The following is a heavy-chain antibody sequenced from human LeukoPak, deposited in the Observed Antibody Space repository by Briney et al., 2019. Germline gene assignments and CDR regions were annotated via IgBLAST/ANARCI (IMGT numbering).Heavy chain of an antibody. CDR1: GGSISSSNW. CDR2: INHSGST. CDR3: ARGRDIVVVPAARIGFDY. Sequence: PSETLSLTCAVSGGSISSSNWWSWVRQPPGKGLEWIGEINHSGSTNYNPSLKSRVTISVDTSKNQFSLKLSSVTAADTAVYYCARGRDIVVVPAARIGFDYWGQGTLVTVSS. D-gene: IGHD2-2*01. V-gene: IGHV4-4*02. J-gene: IGHJ4*02.